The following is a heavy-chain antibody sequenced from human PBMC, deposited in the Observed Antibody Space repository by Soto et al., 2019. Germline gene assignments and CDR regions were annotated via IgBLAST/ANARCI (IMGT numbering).Heavy chain of an antibody. D-gene: IGHD3-10*01. CDR2: IIPIFGTA. J-gene: IGHJ6*02. CDR1: GGTFSSYS. CDR3: ARGTAITMVRGGYYYYGMDV. Sequence: SVKVSCKASGGTFSSYSISWGRQAPGQGLEWMGGIIPIFGTANYAQKFQGRVTITADESTSTAYMELSSLRSEDTAVYYCARGTAITMVRGGYYYYGMDVWGQGTTVTV. V-gene: IGHV1-69*13.